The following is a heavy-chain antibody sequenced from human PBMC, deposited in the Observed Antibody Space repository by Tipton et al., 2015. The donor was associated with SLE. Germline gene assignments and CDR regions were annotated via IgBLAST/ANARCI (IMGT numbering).Heavy chain of an antibody. CDR3: AREGPGGYDFWSGSTAPADY. V-gene: IGHV1-18*01. CDR2: ISAYNGNT. D-gene: IGHD3-3*01. Sequence: QSGAEVKKPGASVKVSCKASGYTFTSYGISWVRQAPGQGLEWMGWISAYNGNTNYAQKLQGRVTMTTDTSTSTAYMELRSLRSDDTAVYYCAREGPGGYDFWSGSTAPADYWGQGTLVTVSS. CDR1: GYTFTSYG. J-gene: IGHJ4*02.